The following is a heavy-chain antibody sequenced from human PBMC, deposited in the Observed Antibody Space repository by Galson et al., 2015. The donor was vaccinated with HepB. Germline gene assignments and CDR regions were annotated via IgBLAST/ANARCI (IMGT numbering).Heavy chain of an antibody. CDR1: GYTFTTYG. V-gene: IGHV1-18*01. CDR3: ARARYSTSPPDY. CDR2: ISTCNFNT. Sequence: SVKVSCKASGYTFTTYGISWVRQAPGQGLEWMGWISTCNFNTNFAQRLQDRVTMTTDTATSTAYIELRSLGSDDTAVYYCARARYSTSPPDYWGQGTLVTVSS. J-gene: IGHJ4*02. D-gene: IGHD1-26*01.